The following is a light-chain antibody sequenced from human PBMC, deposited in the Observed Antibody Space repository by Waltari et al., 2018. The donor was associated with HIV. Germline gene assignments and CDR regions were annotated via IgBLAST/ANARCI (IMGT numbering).Light chain of an antibody. V-gene: IGLV1-47*01. Sequence: QSVLTQPPSASGTPGQRVTISCSGSNSNIGSTYVYWYQQLPETTPKLLLYRNNQRPAGVPERFSGSRSGTSASLAISGLRSEDEADYYCAAWDDSLSGRVFGGGTKVTVL. CDR2: RNN. J-gene: IGLJ3*02. CDR1: NSNIGSTY. CDR3: AAWDDSLSGRV.